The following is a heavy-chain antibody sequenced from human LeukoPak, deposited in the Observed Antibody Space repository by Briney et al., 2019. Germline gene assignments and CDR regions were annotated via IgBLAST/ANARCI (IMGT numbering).Heavy chain of an antibody. CDR1: GFTFSSYS. V-gene: IGHV3-21*01. CDR3: ARLAYDYGANSLDY. Sequence: GGSLRLSCAASGFTFSSYSMNWVRQAPGKGLEWVSSISSSSSYIYYADSVKGRFTISRNNAKNSLYLQMNSLRAEDTAVYYCARLAYDYGANSLDYWGQGTLVTVSS. CDR2: ISSSSSYI. D-gene: IGHD4-17*01. J-gene: IGHJ4*02.